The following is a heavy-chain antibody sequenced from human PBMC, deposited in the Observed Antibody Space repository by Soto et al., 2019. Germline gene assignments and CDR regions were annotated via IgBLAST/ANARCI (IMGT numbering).Heavy chain of an antibody. CDR2: IFASGRT. CDR1: GGSISNDR. CDR3: ARGTFYTTAPFY. V-gene: IGHV4-4*07. J-gene: IGHJ4*02. D-gene: IGHD1-26*01. Sequence: PSETLSLTCTVSGGSISNDRWSWVRQPAGKGLEWIGRIFASGRTNYNPSLQRRVTMSVDTSKNQSSLTITSMAATDTVVYYCARGTFYTTAPFYWGQGSPVTVSS.